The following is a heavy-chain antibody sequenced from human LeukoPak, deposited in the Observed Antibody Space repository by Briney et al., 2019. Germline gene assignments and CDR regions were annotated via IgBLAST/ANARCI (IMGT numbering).Heavy chain of an antibody. CDR1: GGSISSGDYY. J-gene: IGHJ3*02. CDR2: IYYSGST. CDR3: ARGQPNYYDSSGYYGSDAFDI. V-gene: IGHV4-30-4*01. D-gene: IGHD3-22*01. Sequence: SQTLSLTCTVSGGSISSGDYYWSWIRQPPGKGLEWIGYIYYSGSTYYNPSLKSRVTISVDTSKNQFSLKLSSVTAADTAVYYCARGQPNYYDSSGYYGSDAFDIWGQGTMVTVSS.